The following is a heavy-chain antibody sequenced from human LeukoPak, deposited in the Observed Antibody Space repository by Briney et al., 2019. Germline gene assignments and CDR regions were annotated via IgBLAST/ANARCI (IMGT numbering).Heavy chain of an antibody. Sequence: GGSLRLSCAASGFTFSGHYMDWVRQAPGKGLEWVGRTRNKANSYTTEYAASVKGRFTISRDDSKNSLYLQMNSLKTEDTAVYYCARDGPRNSYSYYNGMDVWGQGTTVTVSS. D-gene: IGHD5-18*01. J-gene: IGHJ6*02. V-gene: IGHV3-72*01. CDR3: ARDGPRNSYSYYNGMDV. CDR2: TRNKANSYTT. CDR1: GFTFSGHY.